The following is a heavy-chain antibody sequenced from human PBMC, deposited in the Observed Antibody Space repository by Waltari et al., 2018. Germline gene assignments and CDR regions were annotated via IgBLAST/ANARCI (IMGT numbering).Heavy chain of an antibody. V-gene: IGHV3-23*05. J-gene: IGHJ4*02. Sequence: EVQLLESGGGLVQPGGSLRLSCAASGFTFSAYAMSWVRQAPGKGLEWVSAIHTGFNTYYADSVRGRFTISIDNSKNTQYLQMNGLRVEDTALYYCATARGYGTGWYGKNDYWGQGTLVTVSS. CDR3: ATARGYGTGWYGKNDY. CDR1: GFTFSAYA. D-gene: IGHD6-19*01. CDR2: IHTGFNT.